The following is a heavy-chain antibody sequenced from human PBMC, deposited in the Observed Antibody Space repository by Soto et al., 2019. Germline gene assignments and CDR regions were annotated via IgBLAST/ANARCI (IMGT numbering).Heavy chain of an antibody. V-gene: IGHV1-8*01. CDR2: MNPNSDNT. J-gene: IGHJ6*02. CDR1: GYTFTSYD. CDR3: ARGVLGKQGYYGMDV. Sequence: PSVKVSCKASGYTFTSYDINWVRQATGQGLEWMGWMNPNSDNTGYAQKFKGRVTMTRNTSISTAYMELSSLGSEDTAVYYCARGVLGKQGYYGMDVWGQGTLVTVSS.